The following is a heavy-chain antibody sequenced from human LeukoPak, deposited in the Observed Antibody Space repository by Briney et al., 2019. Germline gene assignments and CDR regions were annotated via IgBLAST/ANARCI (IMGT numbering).Heavy chain of an antibody. CDR3: ARATTIFDKYYFDY. Sequence: SETLSLTCTVSGGSISSYYWSWIRQPPGKGLEWIGYIYYSGSTNYNPSLKSRVTISVDTFKNQFSLKLSSVTAADTAVYYCARATTIFDKYYFDYWGQGTLVTVSS. J-gene: IGHJ4*02. D-gene: IGHD3-9*01. CDR1: GGSISSYY. CDR2: IYYSGST. V-gene: IGHV4-59*08.